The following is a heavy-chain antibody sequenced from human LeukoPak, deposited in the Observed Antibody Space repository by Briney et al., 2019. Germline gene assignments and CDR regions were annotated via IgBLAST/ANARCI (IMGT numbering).Heavy chain of an antibody. D-gene: IGHD4-17*01. V-gene: IGHV1-2*04. CDR3: ARDSDGDPGGWFDP. CDR2: INPNSGGT. Sequence: ASVKVSCKASGYTFTGYYMHWVRQAPGQGLEWMGWINPNSGGTNYAQKFQGWVTMTRDTSISTAYMELSRLRSDDTAVYYRARDSDGDPGGWFDPWGQGTLVTVSS. J-gene: IGHJ5*02. CDR1: GYTFTGYY.